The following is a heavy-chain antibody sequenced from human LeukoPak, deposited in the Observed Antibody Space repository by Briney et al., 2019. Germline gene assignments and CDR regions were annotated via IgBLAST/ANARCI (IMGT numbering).Heavy chain of an antibody. CDR3: APYCSGGSCTGYVQH. J-gene: IGHJ1*01. V-gene: IGHV4-39*01. Sequence: GSLRLSCAASGFTFSSYAMSWVRQPQGKGLEWIGSIYYSGNTYYNPSLKSRVTISVDTSKNQFSLNLSSVTAADTAVYYCAPYCSGGSCTGYVQHWGQGTLVTVSS. CDR1: GFTFSSYA. D-gene: IGHD2-15*01. CDR2: IYYSGNT.